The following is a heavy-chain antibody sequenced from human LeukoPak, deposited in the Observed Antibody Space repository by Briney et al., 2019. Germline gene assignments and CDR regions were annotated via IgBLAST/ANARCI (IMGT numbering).Heavy chain of an antibody. Sequence: ASVKVSCKASGGTFSSYAISWVRQAPGQGLEWMGGIIPIFGTANYAQKFQGRVTITADESTSTAYMELSSLRSDDTGVYYCARAPGYVWGSYRYTSGYFDYWGQGTLVTVSS. J-gene: IGHJ4*02. CDR2: IIPIFGTA. D-gene: IGHD3-16*02. V-gene: IGHV1-69*13. CDR3: ARAPGYVWGSYRYTSGYFDY. CDR1: GGTFSSYA.